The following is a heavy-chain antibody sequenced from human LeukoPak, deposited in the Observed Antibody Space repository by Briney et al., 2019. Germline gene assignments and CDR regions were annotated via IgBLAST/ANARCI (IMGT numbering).Heavy chain of an antibody. CDR3: AKDYSTSGNYFSRD. D-gene: IGHD3-10*01. V-gene: IGHV3-7*01. Sequence: PGGSLRLSCAASGFTFSSYWMSWVRQAPGKGLEWVANIKEDGSEKYYVDSVKGRFTISRDNSKNTLYLQMNSLRAEDTAVYYCAKDYSTSGNYFSRDWGQGTLVTVSS. J-gene: IGHJ1*01. CDR1: GFTFSSYW. CDR2: IKEDGSEK.